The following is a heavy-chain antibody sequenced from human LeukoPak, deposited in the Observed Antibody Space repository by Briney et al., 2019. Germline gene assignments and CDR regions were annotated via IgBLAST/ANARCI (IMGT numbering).Heavy chain of an antibody. CDR1: GFTFSSYA. CDR2: ISYDGSNK. CDR3: AREATLYNLDY. D-gene: IGHD1-1*01. V-gene: IGHV3-30*01. Sequence: GGSLRLSCAASGFTFSSYAMHWVRQAPGKGLEWVAVISYDGSNKYYADSVKGRFTISRDNSKNTLYLQMNSLRAEDTAVYYCAREATLYNLDYWGQGTLVTVSS. J-gene: IGHJ4*02.